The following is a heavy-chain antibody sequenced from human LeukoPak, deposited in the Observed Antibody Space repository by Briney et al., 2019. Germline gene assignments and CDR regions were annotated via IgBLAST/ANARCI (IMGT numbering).Heavy chain of an antibody. CDR1: GFSFSSYE. D-gene: IGHD3-9*01. V-gene: IGHV3-48*02. Sequence: GGSLRLSCAASGFSFSSYEMNWVRQAPGKGLEWVSYISSSSSTIYYADSVKGRFTISRDNAKNSLYLQMNSLRDEDTAVYYCARASYYNIMRPDYWGQGTLVTVSS. CDR2: ISSSSSTI. J-gene: IGHJ4*02. CDR3: ARASYYNIMRPDY.